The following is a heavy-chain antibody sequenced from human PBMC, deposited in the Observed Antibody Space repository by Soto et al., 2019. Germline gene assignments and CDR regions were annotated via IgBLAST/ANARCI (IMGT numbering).Heavy chain of an antibody. V-gene: IGHV4-4*02. J-gene: IGHJ3*01. CDR1: GDSISSPKW. D-gene: IGHD6-19*01. Sequence: QVQLRESGPGLVKPSGTLSLTCAVSGDSISSPKWWTWVRQPPGKGLEWIGDMLHSGTTNYNPSLKSRVTISVDKSKNQFSLNLYSVTAADTAVYYCAYRPGWYRHDLWGPGTLVILSS. CDR3: AYRPGWYRHDL. CDR2: MLHSGTT.